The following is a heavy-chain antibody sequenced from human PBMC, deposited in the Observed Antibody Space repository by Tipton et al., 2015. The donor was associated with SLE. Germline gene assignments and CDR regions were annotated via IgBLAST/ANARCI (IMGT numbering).Heavy chain of an antibody. CDR2: IYYSGST. CDR1: GGSVSSGSYY. J-gene: IGHJ2*01. CDR3: ARNDPVDV. V-gene: IGHV4-61*01. Sequence: TLSLTCTVSGGSVSSGSYYWSWIRQPPGKGLEWIGYIYYSGSTNYNPSLKSRVTISVDTSKNQFSLKLTSVTAADTAVYYCARNDPVDVWGRGTLVTVSS.